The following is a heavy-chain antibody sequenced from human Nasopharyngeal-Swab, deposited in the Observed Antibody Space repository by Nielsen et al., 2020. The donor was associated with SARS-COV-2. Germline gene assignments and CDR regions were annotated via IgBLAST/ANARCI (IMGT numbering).Heavy chain of an antibody. D-gene: IGHD3-9*01. V-gene: IGHV5-51*04. Sequence: VRQMPGKGLEWVGIINPDDSYARYSPSFQGQVTISADKPISAAYLQWSSLKASDTAIYYCARRQGYYDNAGYYLYWGQGTLVTVSS. CDR3: ARRQGYYDNAGYYLY. J-gene: IGHJ4*02. CDR2: INPDDSYA.